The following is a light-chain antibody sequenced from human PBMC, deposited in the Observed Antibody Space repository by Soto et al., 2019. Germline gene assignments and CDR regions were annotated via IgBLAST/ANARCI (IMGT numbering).Light chain of an antibody. Sequence: EIVLTRSPGTLSLSPGERATLSCRASQGVGRFLAWYQQKPGQAPRLLIYGASGRATGTPDRFSGSGSGTDFTLTISRLEPEDFAVYHCQQHDSSPLTFGGGTKVEIK. J-gene: IGKJ4*01. CDR2: GAS. CDR3: QQHDSSPLT. V-gene: IGKV3-20*01. CDR1: QGVGRF.